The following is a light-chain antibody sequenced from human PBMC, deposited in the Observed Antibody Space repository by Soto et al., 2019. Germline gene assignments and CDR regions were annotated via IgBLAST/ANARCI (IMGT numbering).Light chain of an antibody. Sequence: DLQITQSPSSLSSFVGDGVTITCQASQDIGYYLNWYQQKPGKAPNLLIYDASNLQTGVSSRFSGSGSGTDFAFTISSLQPEDIATYYCQHLYTFGQGTKVDIK. J-gene: IGKJ2*01. V-gene: IGKV1-33*01. CDR1: QDIGYY. CDR3: QHLYT. CDR2: DAS.